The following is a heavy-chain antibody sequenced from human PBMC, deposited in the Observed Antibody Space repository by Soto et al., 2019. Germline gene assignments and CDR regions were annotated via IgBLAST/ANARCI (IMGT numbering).Heavy chain of an antibody. CDR3: ARETYYYDSKPFDY. CDR1: GGSISSGDYY. CDR2: IYYSGST. Sequence: QVQLQESGPGLVKPSQTLSLTCTVSGGSISSGDYYWSWIRQPPGKGLEWIGYIYYSGSTYYNPSLXXXVXXSLDTSKNQFSLKLSSVTAADTAVYYCARETYYYDSKPFDYWGQGTLVTVSS. D-gene: IGHD3-22*01. V-gene: IGHV4-30-4*01. J-gene: IGHJ4*02.